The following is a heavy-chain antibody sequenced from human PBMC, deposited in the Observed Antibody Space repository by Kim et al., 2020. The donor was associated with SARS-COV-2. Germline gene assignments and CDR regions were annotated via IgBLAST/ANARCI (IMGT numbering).Heavy chain of an antibody. Sequence: SETLSLTCSVSGGSIASEGHYWTWIRQHPGKGLEWIGYIYYSGSTYHNPSLKSRVSISVDTSSNQFSLELKSVTAADTAVYYCASGTYSGSGDSYKYWY. J-gene: IGHJ2*01. CDR1: GGSIASEGHY. V-gene: IGHV4-31*03. CDR3: ASGTYSGSGDSYKYWY. CDR2: IYYSGST. D-gene: IGHD3-10*01.